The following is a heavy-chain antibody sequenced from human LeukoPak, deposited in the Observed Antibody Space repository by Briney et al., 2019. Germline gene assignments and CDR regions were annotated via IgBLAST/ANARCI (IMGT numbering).Heavy chain of an antibody. V-gene: IGHV1-69*13. Sequence: GASVKVSCKASGGTFSSFAISWVRQAPGQGLEWMGGIIPIFGTPNYAQKFQGRVTITADESTSTAYMELSSLRSEDTAVYYCARGLLSFMRSDYSNYWDNWFDPWGQGTLVTVSS. CDR1: GGTFSSFA. CDR3: ARGLLSFMRSDYSNYWDNWFDP. J-gene: IGHJ5*02. CDR2: IIPIFGTP. D-gene: IGHD4-11*01.